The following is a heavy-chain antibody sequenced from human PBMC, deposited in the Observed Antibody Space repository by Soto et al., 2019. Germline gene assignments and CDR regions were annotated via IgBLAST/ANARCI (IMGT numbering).Heavy chain of an antibody. V-gene: IGHV1-69*01. CDR3: ARVYYSGSNASSCAY. J-gene: IGHJ4*02. CDR2: ITPTLNIA. D-gene: IGHD1-26*01. CDR1: GGTFSSYT. Sequence: QLQLVQSGAEVREPGSSVKVSCKASGGTFSSYTVIWVRQAPGQGLEWMGGITPTLNIAKYAEKFQGRVTLTADESTSTVNMHLSSLRSEDTAVYFCARVYYSGSNASSCAYWGQGTLVAVSS.